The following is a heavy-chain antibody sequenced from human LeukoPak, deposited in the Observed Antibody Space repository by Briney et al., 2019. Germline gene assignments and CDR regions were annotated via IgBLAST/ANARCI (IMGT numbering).Heavy chain of an antibody. CDR1: GFIFSSSG. Sequence: PGRSLRLSCVASGFIFSSSGMHWVRQAPGKALEWVAVIRFYGSDEEYADSVKGRFTISRDNSKSTLYLHMDSLRAEGTATYYCVQHRGIEGPMTWGQGTLVTVSS. CDR3: VQHRGIEGPMT. CDR2: IRFYGSDE. V-gene: IGHV3-33*06. J-gene: IGHJ5*02.